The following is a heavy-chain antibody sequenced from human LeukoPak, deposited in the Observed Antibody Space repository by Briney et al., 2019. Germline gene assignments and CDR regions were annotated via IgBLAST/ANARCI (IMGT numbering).Heavy chain of an antibody. D-gene: IGHD1-1*01. Sequence: GASVNVSCTASGYTFTSYAMHWVRRAPGQRLEWMGWINAGNGDTKYSQKFQGRVTIARDTSASTAYMELSSLRSEDTAVYYCARDRGGTGDFDYWGQGTLVTVSS. CDR1: GYTFTSYA. CDR2: INAGNGDT. V-gene: IGHV1-3*01. J-gene: IGHJ4*02. CDR3: ARDRGGTGDFDY.